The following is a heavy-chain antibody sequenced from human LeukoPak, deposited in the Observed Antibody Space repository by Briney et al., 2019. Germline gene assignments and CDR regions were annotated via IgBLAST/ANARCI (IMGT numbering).Heavy chain of an antibody. CDR1: GFTFSSYS. CDR3: ARHDTAMATDYGMDV. CDR2: ISSRGSTI. J-gene: IGHJ6*02. D-gene: IGHD5-18*01. V-gene: IGHV3-48*04. Sequence: GGSLRLSCAASGFTFSSYSMNWVRQAPGKGLEWVSYISSRGSTIYYADSVKGRFTISRDNAKNSLYLQMNSLRAEDTAVYYCARHDTAMATDYGMDVWGQGTTVTVSS.